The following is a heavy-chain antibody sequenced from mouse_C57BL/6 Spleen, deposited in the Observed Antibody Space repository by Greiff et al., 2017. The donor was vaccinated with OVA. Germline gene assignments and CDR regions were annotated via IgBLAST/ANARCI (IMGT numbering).Heavy chain of an antibody. J-gene: IGHJ4*01. V-gene: IGHV1-55*01. CDR1: GYTFTSYW. CDR2: IYPGSGST. Sequence: VQLQQPGAELVKPGASVKMSCKASGYTFTSYWITWVKQRPGQGLEWIGDIYPGSGSTNYNEKFKSKATLTVDTSSSTAYMQLSSLTSEDSAVYYGARKRGGRSYAMDEWGQGTSVTVSS. CDR3: ARKRGGRSYAMDE.